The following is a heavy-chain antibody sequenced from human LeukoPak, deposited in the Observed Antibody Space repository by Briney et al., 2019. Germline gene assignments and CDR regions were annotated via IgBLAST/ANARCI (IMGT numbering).Heavy chain of an antibody. V-gene: IGHV4-34*01. J-gene: IGHJ4*02. D-gene: IGHD3-22*01. CDR1: GGSFSGYY. CDR3: ARGRYYYDSSGYWYYFDY. Sequence: PSETLSLTCAAYGGSFSGYYWSWIRQPPGKGLEWIGEINHSGSTNYNPSLKSRVTISVDTSKNQFSLKLSSVTAADTAVYYCARGRYYYDSSGYWYYFDYWGQGTLVTVSS. CDR2: INHSGST.